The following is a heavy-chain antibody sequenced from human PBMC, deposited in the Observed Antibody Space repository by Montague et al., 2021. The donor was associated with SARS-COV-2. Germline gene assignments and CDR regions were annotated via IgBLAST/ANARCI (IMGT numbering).Heavy chain of an antibody. D-gene: IGHD4-17*01. CDR2: IDWDDDQ. J-gene: IGHJ4*02. V-gene: IGHV2-70*11. Sequence: PALVKPTQNLTLTCTFSGFSLSTSGMCVSWIRQPPGKALEWLARIDWDDDQYYSTSLKTRLTISKDISKNQVVLTMTNMDPVDTATYYCARMVAVTTSFDYWGQGTLVTVSS. CDR1: GFSLSTSGMC. CDR3: ARMVAVTTSFDY.